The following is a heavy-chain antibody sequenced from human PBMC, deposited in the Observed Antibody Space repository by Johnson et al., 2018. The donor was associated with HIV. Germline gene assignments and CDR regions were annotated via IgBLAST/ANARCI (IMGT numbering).Heavy chain of an antibody. CDR2: TTDKLNSYTT. J-gene: IGHJ3*02. CDR3: SREVYQMTAFDI. V-gene: IGHV3-72*01. CDR1: GFTFSDYY. D-gene: IGHD2-2*01. Sequence: VQLVESGGGLVQPGGSLRLSCVVSGFTFSDYYMDWVRQAPGKGLEWVGRTTDKLNSYTTKYAASVKGRFTISRDDSKNTLYLQINSLKTDDTGVYYCSREVYQMTAFDIWGQGTVVTVSS.